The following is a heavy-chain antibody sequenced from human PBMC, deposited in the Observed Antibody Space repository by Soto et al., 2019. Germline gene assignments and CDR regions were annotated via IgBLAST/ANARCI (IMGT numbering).Heavy chain of an antibody. D-gene: IGHD3-10*01. V-gene: IGHV4-39*07. CDR2: IYYSGST. CDR1: GGSISSSSYY. J-gene: IGHJ4*02. Sequence: PSETLSLTCTVSGGSISSSSYYWGWIRQPPGKGLEWIGSIYYSGSTYYNPSLKSRVTISVDTSKNQFSLKLSSVTAADTAVYYCAAYYGSPLAVYWGQGTLVTVSS. CDR3: AAYYGSPLAVY.